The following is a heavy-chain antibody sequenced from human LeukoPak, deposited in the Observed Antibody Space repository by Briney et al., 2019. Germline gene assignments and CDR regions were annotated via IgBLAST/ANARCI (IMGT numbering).Heavy chain of an antibody. V-gene: IGHV1-2*02. CDR1: GYTFTGYY. Sequence: ASVKVSYKASGYTFTGYYMHWVRQAPGQGLEWTGWINPNSGGTNYAQKFQGRVTMTRDTSISTAYMELSRLRSDDTAVYYCARDRGREYSSSDWGQGTLVTVSS. CDR2: INPNSGGT. CDR3: ARDRGREYSSSD. D-gene: IGHD6-6*01. J-gene: IGHJ4*02.